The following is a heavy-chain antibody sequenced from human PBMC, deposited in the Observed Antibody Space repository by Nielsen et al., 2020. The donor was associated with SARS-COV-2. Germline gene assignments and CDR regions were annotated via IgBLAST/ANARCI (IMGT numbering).Heavy chain of an antibody. V-gene: IGHV4-34*01. CDR2: INHSGST. J-gene: IGHJ4*02. CDR3: ARLITTVGRIDY. Sequence: WIRQPPGKGLEWIGEINHSGSTNYNPSLKSRVTISVDTSKNQFSLKLSSVTAADTAVYYCARLITTVGRIDYWGQGTLVTVSS. D-gene: IGHD1-1*01.